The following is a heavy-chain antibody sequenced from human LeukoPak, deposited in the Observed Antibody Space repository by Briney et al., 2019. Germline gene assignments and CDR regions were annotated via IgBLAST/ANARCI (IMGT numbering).Heavy chain of an antibody. CDR1: GGSISSSSYY. Sequence: SETLSLTCTVSGGSISSSSYYWGWIRQPPGKGLEWIGSIYYSGSTYYNPSLKSRVTISVDTSKNQFSLKLSSVTAADTAVYYCASNYYYGSGSPSRWGQGTLVTVSS. D-gene: IGHD3-10*01. J-gene: IGHJ4*02. CDR2: IYYSGST. CDR3: ASNYYYGSGSPSR. V-gene: IGHV4-39*07.